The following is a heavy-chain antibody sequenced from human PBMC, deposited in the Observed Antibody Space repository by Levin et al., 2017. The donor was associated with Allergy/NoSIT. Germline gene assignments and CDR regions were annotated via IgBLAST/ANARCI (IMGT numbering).Heavy chain of an antibody. Sequence: GESLKISCEVAGFTLNEYSMSWVRQTPGKGLEWVSFISSSSSFIYYADSVRGRFTISRDTAKNSLFLQMNSLSAEDTDIYYCARLYCTSISFYQGDAFDIWGQGTMVSVSS. CDR2: ISSSSSFI. CDR3: ARLYCTSISFYQGDAFDI. J-gene: IGHJ3*02. CDR1: GFTLNEYS. D-gene: IGHD2-2*01. V-gene: IGHV3-21*04.